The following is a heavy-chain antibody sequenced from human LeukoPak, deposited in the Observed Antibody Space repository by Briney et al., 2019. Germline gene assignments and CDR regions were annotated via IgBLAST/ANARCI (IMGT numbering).Heavy chain of an antibody. CDR2: ISYDGSNK. D-gene: IGHD3-10*01. V-gene: IGHV3-30-3*01. CDR1: GFTFSSYA. J-gene: IGHJ3*02. CDR3: ARPLWFGELCDAFDI. Sequence: PGRSLRLSCAASGFTFSSYAMYWVRQAPGKGLEWVAVISYDGSNKYYADSVKGRFTISRDNSKNTLYLQMNSLRAEDTAVYYCARPLWFGELCDAFDIWGQGTMVTVSS.